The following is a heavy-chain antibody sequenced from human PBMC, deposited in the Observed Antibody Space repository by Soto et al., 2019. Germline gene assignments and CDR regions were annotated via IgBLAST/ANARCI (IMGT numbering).Heavy chain of an antibody. Sequence: QVQLVESGGGVVQPGRSLRLSCAASGFTFSSYGMQWVRQAPGKGLEWVAVIWYYGSNKYYADSVKGRFTISRDNSKNTLYLQMNSLRAEDTAVYYCARWGIAAGDYWGQGTLVTVSS. CDR1: GFTFSSYG. CDR2: IWYYGSNK. D-gene: IGHD6-13*01. V-gene: IGHV3-33*01. CDR3: ARWGIAAGDY. J-gene: IGHJ4*02.